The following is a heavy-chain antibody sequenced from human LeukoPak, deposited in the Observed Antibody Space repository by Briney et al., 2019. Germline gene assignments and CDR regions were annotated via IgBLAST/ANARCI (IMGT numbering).Heavy chain of an antibody. J-gene: IGHJ5*02. D-gene: IGHD2-15*01. CDR2: ISAYDGST. CDR1: GYTFTSYG. Sequence: GASVTVSCKASGYTFTSYGITWVRQAPGQGLEWMGWISAYDGSTNYAQKVQGRVTMTTDTSTSTAYMELRSLRSDDTAVYYCARSRDRLSANWFDPWGQGTLVTVSS. V-gene: IGHV1-18*01. CDR3: ARSRDRLSANWFDP.